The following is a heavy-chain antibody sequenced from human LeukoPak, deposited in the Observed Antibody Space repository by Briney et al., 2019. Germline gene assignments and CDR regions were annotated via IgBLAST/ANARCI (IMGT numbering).Heavy chain of an antibody. Sequence: SETLSLTCTVSGGSISSYYWSWIRQPAGKGLEWIGRIYTSGSTNYNPSLKSRVTMSVDTSKNQFSLKLTSVTAADTAVYYCARPGSSTSFIGTFDIWGQGTMVTVSS. CDR1: GGSISSYY. V-gene: IGHV4-4*07. CDR3: ARPGSSTSFIGTFDI. D-gene: IGHD2-2*01. J-gene: IGHJ3*02. CDR2: IYTSGST.